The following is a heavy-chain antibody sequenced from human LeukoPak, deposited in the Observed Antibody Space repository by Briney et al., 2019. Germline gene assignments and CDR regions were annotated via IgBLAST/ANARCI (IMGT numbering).Heavy chain of an antibody. CDR3: ARATWCGSSCHGNNWFDP. Sequence: ASVKVSCKASGYTFTSYAMNWVRQAPGQGLEWMGRINTNTGNPTYAQGFTGRFVFSLDTSVSTAYLQISSLKAEDTAVYYCARATWCGSSCHGNNWFDPWGQGTLVTVSS. CDR2: INTNTGNP. D-gene: IGHD6-13*01. CDR1: GYTFTSYA. V-gene: IGHV7-4-1*02. J-gene: IGHJ5*02.